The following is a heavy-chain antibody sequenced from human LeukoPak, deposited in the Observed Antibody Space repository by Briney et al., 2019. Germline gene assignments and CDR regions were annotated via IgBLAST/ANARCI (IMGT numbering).Heavy chain of an antibody. V-gene: IGHV3-7*01. CDR1: GFTFSSYW. J-gene: IGHJ6*02. Sequence: PTGGSLRLSCAASGFTFSSYWMTWVRQAPGKGLEWVAHMKQVGTKKYYVDSVKGRFTISRDNAKNSLYLQMNSLRAEDTAVYYCAREVGVYYYYYGMDVWGQGTTVTVSS. D-gene: IGHD1-26*01. CDR2: MKQVGTKK. CDR3: AREVGVYYYYYGMDV.